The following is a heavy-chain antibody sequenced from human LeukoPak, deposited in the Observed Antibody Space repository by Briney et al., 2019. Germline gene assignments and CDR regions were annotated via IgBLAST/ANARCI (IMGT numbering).Heavy chain of an antibody. CDR2: ISAYNGNT. V-gene: IGHV1-18*01. Sequence: ASVKVSCKASGYTFTSYGISWVRQAPGQGLEWMGWISAYNGNTNYAQKLQGRVTMTTDTSTSTAYMELWSLRSDDTAVYYCARDRLQLERRRWFDPWGQGTLVTVSS. CDR1: GYTFTSYG. J-gene: IGHJ5*02. D-gene: IGHD1-1*01. CDR3: ARDRLQLERRRWFDP.